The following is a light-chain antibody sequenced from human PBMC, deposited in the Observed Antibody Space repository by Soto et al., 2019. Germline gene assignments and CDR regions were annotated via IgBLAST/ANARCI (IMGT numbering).Light chain of an antibody. CDR2: EVS. CDR1: SGDVGTYKY. J-gene: IGLJ2*01. CDR3: TSYAGSNNWI. V-gene: IGLV2-8*01. Sequence: QSALTQPPSASGSPGQSVTIACTGTSGDVGTYKYVSWYQQHPGQAPKFIIYEVSKRPSGVPDRFSGSKSGNTASLTVSGLKAEDEADYYCTSYAGSNNWIFGGGTKLTVL.